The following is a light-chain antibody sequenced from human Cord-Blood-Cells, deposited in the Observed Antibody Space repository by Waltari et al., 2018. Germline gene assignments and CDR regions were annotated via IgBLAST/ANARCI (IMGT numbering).Light chain of an antibody. CDR2: YDS. V-gene: IGLV3-21*04. J-gene: IGLJ1*01. CDR3: QVWDSSSDHPV. Sequence: SYVLTQPPSVSVAPGKTARITWGGNNIGSKSVPWYQQKPGQAPVLVIYYDSDRPSGIPERFSGSNSGNTATLTISRVEAGDEADYYCQVWDSSSDHPVFGTGTKVTVL. CDR1: NIGSKS.